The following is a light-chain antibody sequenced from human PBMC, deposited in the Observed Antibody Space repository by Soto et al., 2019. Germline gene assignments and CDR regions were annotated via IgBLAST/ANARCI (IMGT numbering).Light chain of an antibody. CDR2: DAS. V-gene: IGKV1-33*01. J-gene: IGKJ4*01. CDR1: QDIKNS. Sequence: DIQMTQSPSSLSASVGDRVTINCRASQDIKNSLNWYQQKPGKAPKLLIYDASYLETGVPSRFSGSGSGTDFTFTISSLQPEDIATYYCQQYDNFPLTFGGGTKVEIK. CDR3: QQYDNFPLT.